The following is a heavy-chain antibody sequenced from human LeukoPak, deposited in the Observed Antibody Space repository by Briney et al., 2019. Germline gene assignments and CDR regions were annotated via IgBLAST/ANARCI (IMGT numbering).Heavy chain of an antibody. D-gene: IGHD6-13*01. CDR3: ASPTIAAAGTQVDY. J-gene: IGHJ4*02. CDR2: IYYSGST. V-gene: IGHV4-39*01. CDR1: GGSISSSSYY. Sequence: SETLSLTCTVSGGSISSSSYYWGWIRQPPGKRLEWIGSIYYSGSTYYNPSLKSRVTISVDTSKNQFSLKLSSVTAADTAVYYCASPTIAAAGTQVDYWGQGTLLTVSS.